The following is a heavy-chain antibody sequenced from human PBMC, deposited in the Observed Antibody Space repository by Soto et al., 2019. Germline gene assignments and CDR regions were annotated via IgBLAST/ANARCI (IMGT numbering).Heavy chain of an antibody. CDR1: GYAFTTYG. CDR2: ISAHNGNT. V-gene: IGHV1-18*01. D-gene: IGHD1-1*01. J-gene: IGHJ4*02. Sequence: QVHLVQSGAEVKKPGASVKVSCKGSGYAFTTYGITWVRQAPGQGLEWMGWISAHNGNTNYAQKRQGRVTGTRYTSTSTAYRERRSVISDDTAVYYCARGRYGDYWGQGALVTVSS. CDR3: ARGRYGDY.